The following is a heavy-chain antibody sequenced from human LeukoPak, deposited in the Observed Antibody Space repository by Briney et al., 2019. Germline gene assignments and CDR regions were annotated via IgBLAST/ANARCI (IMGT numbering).Heavy chain of an antibody. Sequence: ASVKVSCKASGYTFTSYAMNWVRQAPGQGLEWMGWTNTNTGNPTYAQGFTGRFVFSLDTSVSTAYLQISSLKAEDTAVYYCARAMVRGVIIVGGIDYWGQGTLVTVSS. J-gene: IGHJ4*02. CDR1: GYTFTSYA. CDR3: ARAMVRGVIIVGGIDY. V-gene: IGHV7-4-1*02. CDR2: TNTNTGNP. D-gene: IGHD3-10*01.